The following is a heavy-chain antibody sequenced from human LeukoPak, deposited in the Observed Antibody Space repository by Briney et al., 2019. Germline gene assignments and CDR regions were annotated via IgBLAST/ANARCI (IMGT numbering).Heavy chain of an antibody. CDR1: GFTSSRYA. Sequence: GGSLRLSCSASGFTSSRYAMHWVRQAPGKGLEYVSGINDNGGRTHYGDSVKGRFSISRDNSKNTLHLQMSTLRAEDTALYYCVKDVGGSYAFDYWGQGIPVTVAS. J-gene: IGHJ4*02. D-gene: IGHD1-26*01. V-gene: IGHV3-64D*09. CDR2: INDNGGRT. CDR3: VKDVGGSYAFDY.